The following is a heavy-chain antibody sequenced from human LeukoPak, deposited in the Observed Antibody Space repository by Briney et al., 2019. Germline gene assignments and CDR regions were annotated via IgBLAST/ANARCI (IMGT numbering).Heavy chain of an antibody. V-gene: IGHV1-18*01. J-gene: IGHJ6*03. Sequence: GASVKVSCKASGYTFTSYGISWVRQAPGQGLEWMGWISAYNGNTNYAQKLQGRVTMTTDTSTSTAYMELRSLRSDDTAVYYCARANSNYGIYYYYYYMDVWGKGTTVTVSS. CDR3: ARANSNYGIYYYYYYMDV. D-gene: IGHD4-11*01. CDR2: ISAYNGNT. CDR1: GYTFTSYG.